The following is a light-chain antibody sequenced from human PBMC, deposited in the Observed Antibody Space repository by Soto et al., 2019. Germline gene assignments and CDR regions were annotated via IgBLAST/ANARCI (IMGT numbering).Light chain of an antibody. Sequence: AIRMTQSPSSFSASTGDRVTITYRASQGISSYLAWYQQKPGKAPKLLIYAASTLQSGVPSRFSGSVSGTDFTLTISCLQSEDFATYYCQQYYSYRTFGQGTKVDIK. CDR2: AAS. CDR1: QGISSY. J-gene: IGKJ1*01. V-gene: IGKV1-8*01. CDR3: QQYYSYRT.